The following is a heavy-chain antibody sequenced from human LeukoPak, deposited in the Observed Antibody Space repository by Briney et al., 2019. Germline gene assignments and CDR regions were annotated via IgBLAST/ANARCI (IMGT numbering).Heavy chain of an antibody. Sequence: SETLSLTCTVSGGSISSGGYYWSWIRQHPGKGLEWIGYIYYSGSTYYNPSLKSRVTISVDTSKNQFSLKLSSVTAADTAVYYCARGTYYDYVWGSYRPKYYFDYWGQGTLVTVSS. J-gene: IGHJ4*02. V-gene: IGHV4-30-4*08. CDR1: GGSISSGGYY. CDR2: IYYSGST. D-gene: IGHD3-16*02. CDR3: ARGTYYDYVWGSYRPKYYFDY.